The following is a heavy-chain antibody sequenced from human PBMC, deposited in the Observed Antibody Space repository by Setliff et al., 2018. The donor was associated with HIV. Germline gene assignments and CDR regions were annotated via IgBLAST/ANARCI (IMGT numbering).Heavy chain of an antibody. J-gene: IGHJ6*03. CDR1: GLTFNGYW. Sequence: QPGGSLRLSCVASGLTFNGYWMSWVRQVPGKGLEWVSNIKQDGSEKYYVDSVRGRFTISRDNAKNSLYLQMNSLRAEDTAVYYCARDATRGGDMDVWAKGTTVTVSS. CDR3: ARDATRGGDMDV. V-gene: IGHV3-7*01. CDR2: IKQDGSEK. D-gene: IGHD2-15*01.